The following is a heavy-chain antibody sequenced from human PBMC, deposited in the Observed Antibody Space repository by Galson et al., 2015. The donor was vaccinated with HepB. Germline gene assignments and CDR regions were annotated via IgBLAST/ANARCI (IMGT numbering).Heavy chain of an antibody. CDR1: GYTFTSYY. CDR2: INPSGGST. CDR3: ARALMGYSYGSPFDY. J-gene: IGHJ4*02. D-gene: IGHD5-18*01. V-gene: IGHV1-46*01. Sequence: SVKVSCKAPGYTFTSYYMHWVRQAPGQGLEWMGIINPSGGSTSYAQKFQGRVTMTRDTSTSTVYMELSSLRSEDTAVYYCARALMGYSYGSPFDYWGQGTLVTVSS.